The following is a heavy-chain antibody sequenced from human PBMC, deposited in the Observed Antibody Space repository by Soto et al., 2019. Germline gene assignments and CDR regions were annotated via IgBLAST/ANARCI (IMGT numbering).Heavy chain of an antibody. Sequence: PSETLSLTCTVSGGSISSSSYYWGWIRQPPGKGLEWIASIYYSGSTYYNPSLKSRVTIPVDTSKNQFSLKLSSVTAADTAVYYCARHRGYYDILTGYYTELNFDYWGQGTLVTVSS. J-gene: IGHJ4*02. D-gene: IGHD3-9*01. CDR1: GGSISSSSYY. CDR3: ARHRGYYDILTGYYTELNFDY. V-gene: IGHV4-39*01. CDR2: IYYSGST.